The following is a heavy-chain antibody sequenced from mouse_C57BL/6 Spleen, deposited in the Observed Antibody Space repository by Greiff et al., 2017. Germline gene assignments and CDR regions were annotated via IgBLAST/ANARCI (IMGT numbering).Heavy chain of an antibody. Sequence: EVKLQESGAELVKPGASVKLSCTASGFNIKDYYMHWVKQRTEQGLEWIGRIDPEDGETKYAPKFQGKATITADTSSNTAYLQLSSLTSEDTAVYYCARNSNYYGSSYWYFDVWGTGTTVTVSS. CDR3: ARNSNYYGSSYWYFDV. CDR1: GFNIKDYY. D-gene: IGHD1-1*01. J-gene: IGHJ1*03. CDR2: IDPEDGET. V-gene: IGHV14-2*01.